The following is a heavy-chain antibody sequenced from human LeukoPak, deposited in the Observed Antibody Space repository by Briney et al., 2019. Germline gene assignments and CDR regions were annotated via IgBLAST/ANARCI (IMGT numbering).Heavy chain of an antibody. CDR3: AKYDYGGNGVFDY. V-gene: IGHV3-23*01. CDR1: GFTFSNYA. J-gene: IGHJ4*02. D-gene: IGHD4-23*01. CDR2: ISGSGGST. Sequence: VGSLRLSCAASGFTFSNYAMSWVRQAPGKGLEWVSAISGSGGSTYYADSVKGRFTISRDNSKNTLYLQMNSLRAEDTAVYYCAKYDYGGNGVFDYWGQGTLVTVSS.